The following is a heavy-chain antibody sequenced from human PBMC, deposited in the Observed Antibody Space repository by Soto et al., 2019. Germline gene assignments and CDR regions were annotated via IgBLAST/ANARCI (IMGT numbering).Heavy chain of an antibody. CDR2: IYPGDSDT. J-gene: IGHJ6*04. CDR3: ARPLFEWKRVQSTASHV. CDR1: GYSFTVYR. D-gene: IGHD3-3*01. Sequence: GSLKLLVKGSGYSFTVYRIGWVLQMPGKCLEWMGIIYPGDSDTRYSPSFQGQVTISADTSISTAYLQWSSLKASDTAMYYCARPLFEWKRVQSTASHVYGKRNTLTRSS. V-gene: IGHV5-51*01.